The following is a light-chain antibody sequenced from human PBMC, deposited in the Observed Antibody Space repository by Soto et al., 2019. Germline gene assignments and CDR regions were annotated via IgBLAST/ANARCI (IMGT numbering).Light chain of an antibody. Sequence: DIVMTQSPEFLAVSLGERATINCKSSQTLLYRSNNKNYLAWYHQKPGQPPKLLMYWASTRESGVPDRFSGSGSGTDFTLTISSLQAEDVAVYYCQQYYSSPPTFGQGTKLAIK. CDR1: QTLLYRSNNKNY. J-gene: IGKJ2*01. CDR2: WAS. V-gene: IGKV4-1*01. CDR3: QQYYSSPPT.